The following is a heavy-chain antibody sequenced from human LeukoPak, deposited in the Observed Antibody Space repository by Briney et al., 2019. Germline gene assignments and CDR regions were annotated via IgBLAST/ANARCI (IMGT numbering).Heavy chain of an antibody. CDR2: IYYSGST. J-gene: IGHJ5*02. V-gene: IGHV4-59*01. CDR1: GGSISSYY. Sequence: PSETLSPTCTVSGGSISSYYWSWIRQPPGKGLEWIGYIYYSGSTNYNPSLKSRVTISVDTSKNQFSLKLSSVTAADTAVYYCARGVRYDFWSGYYEARRFDPWGQGTLVTVSS. D-gene: IGHD3-3*01. CDR3: ARGVRYDFWSGYYEARRFDP.